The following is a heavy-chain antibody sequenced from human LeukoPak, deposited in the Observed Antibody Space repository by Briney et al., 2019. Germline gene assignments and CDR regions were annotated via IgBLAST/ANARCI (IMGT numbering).Heavy chain of an antibody. CDR2: IRSSGSTI. J-gene: IGHJ2*01. CDR3: ATIQGSGSYYKYFDL. V-gene: IGHV3-11*01. CDR1: GFTFSDYY. D-gene: IGHD1-26*01. Sequence: GGSLRLSCAASGFTFSDYYMSWIRQAPGKGLEWVSYIRSSGSTIYYADSVKGRFTISGDNAKNSLYLQMNSLRAEDTAVYYCATIQGSGSYYKYFDLWGRGTLVTVSS.